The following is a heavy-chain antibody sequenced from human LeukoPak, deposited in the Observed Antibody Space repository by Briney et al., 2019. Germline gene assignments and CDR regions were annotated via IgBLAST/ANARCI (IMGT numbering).Heavy chain of an antibody. Sequence: PSETLSLACTVSGGSISSGSYYWSWIPQPAGKGLEWIGRIYTSGSTNYNPTLKSRVTISVDTSKNQFSLKLSSVTAADTAVYYCARDGFDSNYESWFDPWGQGTLVTVSS. V-gene: IGHV4-61*02. CDR3: ARDGFDSNYESWFDP. D-gene: IGHD4-11*01. J-gene: IGHJ5*02. CDR1: GGSISSGSYY. CDR2: IYTSGST.